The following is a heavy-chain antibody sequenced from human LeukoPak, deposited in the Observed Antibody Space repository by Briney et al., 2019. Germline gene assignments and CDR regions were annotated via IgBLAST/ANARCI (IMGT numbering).Heavy chain of an antibody. CDR2: INPRDGGT. CDR1: GYTFTDYY. J-gene: IGHJ4*02. CDR3: AREGNGLLSKDLDC. V-gene: IGHV1-2*02. Sequence: ASVKVSCKGSGYTFTDYYLHWVRQAPGQGLEWVGYINPRDGGTSSPQNFRGRVTMTTDAPSSTAYMELSRLTSDDTAIYYCAREGNGLLSKDLDCWGQGTLVTVSS. D-gene: IGHD2-15*01.